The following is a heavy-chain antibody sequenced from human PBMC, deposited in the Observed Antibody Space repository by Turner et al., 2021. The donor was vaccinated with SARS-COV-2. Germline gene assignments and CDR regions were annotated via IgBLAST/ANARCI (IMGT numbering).Heavy chain of an antibody. V-gene: IGHV1-46*03. J-gene: IGHJ4*02. CDR1: GYIFINYY. Sequence: QVQLVQSVAEVKKPAASVKVSCQASGYIFINYYIHWVRQAPGQGLEWVGISNPSGGGTRYAQKFRGRVTMTRDTSTSTVSMELSSLRSEDTAVYYCARGELWSFSSYDNWGQGTLVTVSS. CDR2: SNPSGGGT. CDR3: ARGELWSFSSYDN. D-gene: IGHD3-10*01.